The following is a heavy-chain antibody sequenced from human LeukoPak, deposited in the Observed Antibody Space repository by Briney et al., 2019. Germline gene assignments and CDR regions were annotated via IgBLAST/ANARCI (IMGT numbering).Heavy chain of an antibody. J-gene: IGHJ6*02. V-gene: IGHV3-23*01. CDR1: GFTFSSYA. D-gene: IGHD2-2*01. CDR3: ARPYCSSTSCWGNYYYGMDV. CDR2: IFGSGGST. Sequence: GGSLRLSCAASGFTFSSYAMYWVRQAPGEGLEWVSGIFGSGGSTHYADSVKGRFTISRDNSKNTVYLQMNSLRAEDTAVYYCARPYCSSTSCWGNYYYGMDVWGQGTTVTVSS.